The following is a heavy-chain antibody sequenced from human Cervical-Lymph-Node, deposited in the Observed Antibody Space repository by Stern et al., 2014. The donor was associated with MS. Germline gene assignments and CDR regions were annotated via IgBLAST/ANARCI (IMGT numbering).Heavy chain of an antibody. Sequence: QVQLVQSGGGVVQPGRSLRLSCAASGFTFSSYGVHWVRQAPGKGLEWVAVIWYDGSNKYYADSVKGRFTISRDNSKNTLYLQMNSLRAEDTAVYYCARDRWEARDNDAFDIWGQGTMVTVSS. V-gene: IGHV3-33*01. J-gene: IGHJ3*02. CDR2: IWYDGSNK. CDR1: GFTFSSYG. CDR3: ARDRWEARDNDAFDI. D-gene: IGHD1-26*01.